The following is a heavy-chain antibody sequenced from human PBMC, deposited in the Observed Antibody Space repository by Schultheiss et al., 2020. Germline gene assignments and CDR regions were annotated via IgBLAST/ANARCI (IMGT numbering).Heavy chain of an antibody. J-gene: IGHJ5*02. D-gene: IGHD6-19*01. CDR1: GFTFSSYS. CDR2: ISSSSSTI. Sequence: GGSLRLSCAASGFTFSSYSMNWVRQAPGKGLEWVSYISSSSSTIYYADSVKGRFTISRDNAKNSLYLQMNSLRDEDTAVYYCARDGSSGWYEVNWFDPWGQGTLVNVSS. V-gene: IGHV3-48*02. CDR3: ARDGSSGWYEVNWFDP.